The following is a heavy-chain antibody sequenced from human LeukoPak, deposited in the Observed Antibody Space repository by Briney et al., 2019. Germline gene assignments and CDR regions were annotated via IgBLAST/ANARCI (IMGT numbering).Heavy chain of an antibody. J-gene: IGHJ4*02. CDR2: ISGSGGST. CDR3: AKSPATMIVVVIRFDY. Sequence: GGSLRLSCAASGFTFSSYAMSRVRQAPGKGLEWVSAISGSGGSTYYADSVKGRFTISRDNSKNTLYLQMNSLRAEDTAVYYCAKSPATMIVVVIRFDYWGQGTLVTVSS. D-gene: IGHD3-22*01. CDR1: GFTFSSYA. V-gene: IGHV3-23*01.